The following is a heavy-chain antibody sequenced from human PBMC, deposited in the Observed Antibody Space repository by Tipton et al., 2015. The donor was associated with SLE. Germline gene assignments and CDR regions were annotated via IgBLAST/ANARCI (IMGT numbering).Heavy chain of an antibody. CDR2: ISTSGSTI. CDR1: LDAYY. V-gene: IGHV3-11*01. J-gene: IGHJ4*02. CDR3: ARDSGYYDSSEYYYSDH. D-gene: IGHD3-22*01. Sequence: LDAYYWTWIRQPPGKGLEWVSHISTSGSTIDYADSVMGRFTISRDNAKNSLSLQMNSLRADDTAVYYCARDSGYYDSSEYYYSDHWGQGTLVTVSS.